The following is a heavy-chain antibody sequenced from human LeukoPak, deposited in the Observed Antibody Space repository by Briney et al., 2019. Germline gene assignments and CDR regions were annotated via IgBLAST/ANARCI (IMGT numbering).Heavy chain of an antibody. V-gene: IGHV1-46*01. Sequence: ASVKVSCKASGYTFTRYYMHWVRQAPGQGLEWMGIINPSGGSTSYAQKFQGRVTITADKSTSTAYMELSSLRSEDTAVYYCAGGISYYYGSGSGYWGQGTLVTVSS. CDR1: GYTFTRYY. J-gene: IGHJ4*02. CDR3: AGGISYYYGSGSGY. D-gene: IGHD3-10*01. CDR2: INPSGGST.